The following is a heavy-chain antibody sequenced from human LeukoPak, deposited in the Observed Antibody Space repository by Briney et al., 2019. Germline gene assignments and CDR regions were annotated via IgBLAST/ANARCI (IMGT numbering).Heavy chain of an antibody. J-gene: IGHJ6*03. CDR1: GYSFTSYW. V-gene: IGHV5-51*01. Sequence: GESLKISCKGSGYSFTSYWIGWVRQMPGKGLEWMGIIYPGDSGTRYSPSFQGQATISADKSISTAYLQWSSLKASDTAMYYCARSALGPASDYYYMDVWGKGTTVTVSS. CDR3: ARSALGPASDYYYMDV. CDR2: IYPGDSGT. D-gene: IGHD1-14*01.